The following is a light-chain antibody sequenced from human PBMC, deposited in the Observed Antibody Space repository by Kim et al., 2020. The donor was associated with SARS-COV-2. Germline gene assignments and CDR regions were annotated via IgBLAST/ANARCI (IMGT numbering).Light chain of an antibody. CDR3: QVWDSTSDHPV. CDR1: NNERNS. CDR2: YDS. J-gene: IGLJ3*02. V-gene: IGLV3-21*04. Sequence: APGKTTRITCGGNNNERNSVHWYQQQPGPAPVLVMYYDSDRTSGIPERCAGSNSGNTATLTISRVEAGDEANYYCQVWDSTSDHPVFGGGTQLTVL.